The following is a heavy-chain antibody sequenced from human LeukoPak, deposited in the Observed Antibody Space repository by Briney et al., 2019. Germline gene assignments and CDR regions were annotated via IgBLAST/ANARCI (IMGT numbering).Heavy chain of an antibody. V-gene: IGHV3-66*01. D-gene: IGHD3-22*01. J-gene: IGHJ6*03. CDR3: ARDLKSSGSIHSYYYMDV. CDR2: IYSGGST. Sequence: GGSLRLSCAASGFTFSSNYMSWVRQAPGKGLEGVSVIYSGGSTYYADSVKGRFTISRDNSKNTLYLQMNSLRAEDTAVYYCARDLKSSGSIHSYYYMDVWGKGTTVTISS. CDR1: GFTFSSNY.